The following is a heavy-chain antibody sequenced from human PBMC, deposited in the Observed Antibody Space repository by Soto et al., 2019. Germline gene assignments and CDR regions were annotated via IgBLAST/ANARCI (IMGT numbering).Heavy chain of an antibody. CDR3: ARIGYWGTGWFDP. CDR2: IFSNDEK. J-gene: IGHJ5*02. Sequence: QVTLKESGPVLVKPTETLTLTCTVSGVSLSHARMGVSWIRQPPGKALEWLAHIFSNDEKSYSTSLKSRITISKDTAKSQVVLTMTNMDPVDTATYFCARIGYWGTGWFDPWGQGTLVTVSS. D-gene: IGHD2-15*01. V-gene: IGHV2-26*01. CDR1: GVSLSHARMG.